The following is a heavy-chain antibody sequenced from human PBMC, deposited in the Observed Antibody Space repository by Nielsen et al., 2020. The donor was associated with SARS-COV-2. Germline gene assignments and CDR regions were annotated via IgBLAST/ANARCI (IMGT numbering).Heavy chain of an antibody. CDR2: IYHSGST. Sequence: QTPSLTRAVSGGSLSSGGYSWSWIRQPPGKGLEWIGYIYHSGSTYYNPSLKSRVTISVDRSKNQFSLKLSSVTAADTAVYYCARANGDYDYYGMDVWGQGTTVTVSS. J-gene: IGHJ6*02. CDR3: ARANGDYDYYGMDV. D-gene: IGHD4-17*01. V-gene: IGHV4-30-2*01. CDR1: GGSLSSGGYS.